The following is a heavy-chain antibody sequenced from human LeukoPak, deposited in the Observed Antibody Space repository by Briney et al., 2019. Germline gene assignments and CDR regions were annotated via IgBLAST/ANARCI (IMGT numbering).Heavy chain of an antibody. CDR3: AKRGVVIRVILVGFHKEAYYFDF. V-gene: IGHV3-23*01. CDR1: GITLSNYG. D-gene: IGHD3-10*01. J-gene: IGHJ4*02. Sequence: GGSLRLSCAVSGITLSNYGMSWVRQAPGKGLEWVAGISDSGASTKYADSVKGGFTISRDNRKNTLYLQMNSLRAEDTAVYFCAKRGVVIRVILVGFHKEAYYFDFWGQGALVTVSS. CDR2: ISDSGAST.